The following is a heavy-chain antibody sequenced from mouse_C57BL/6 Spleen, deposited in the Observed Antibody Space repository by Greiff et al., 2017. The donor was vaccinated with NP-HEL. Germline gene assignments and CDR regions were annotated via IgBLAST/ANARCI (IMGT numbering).Heavy chain of an antibody. Sequence: VQLVESGAELVMPGASVKLSCKASGYTFTSYWMHWVKQRPGQGLEWIGEIDPSDSYTNYNQKFKGKSTLTVDKSSSTAYMQLSSLTSEDSAVYYCARSNYYGSPWYFDVWGTGTTVTVSS. V-gene: IGHV1-69*01. J-gene: IGHJ1*03. CDR3: ARSNYYGSPWYFDV. CDR2: IDPSDSYT. D-gene: IGHD1-1*01. CDR1: GYTFTSYW.